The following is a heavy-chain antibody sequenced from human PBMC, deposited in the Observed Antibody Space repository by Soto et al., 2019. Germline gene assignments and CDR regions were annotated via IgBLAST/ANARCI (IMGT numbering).Heavy chain of an antibody. J-gene: IGHJ4*02. V-gene: IGHV4-31*03. CDR2: ISYGGGT. D-gene: IGHD3-16*01. CDR3: PRGILV. CDR1: GGSINSGGYC. Sequence: QVQLQESGPGLVKPSQTLSLTCTVSGGSINSGGYCWSWIRQHPGKGLDWIGCISYGGGTSYNPSLKSRVTISVDTSKNQFSLKLTSVTAADTAVYYCPRGILVWGQGALITVSS.